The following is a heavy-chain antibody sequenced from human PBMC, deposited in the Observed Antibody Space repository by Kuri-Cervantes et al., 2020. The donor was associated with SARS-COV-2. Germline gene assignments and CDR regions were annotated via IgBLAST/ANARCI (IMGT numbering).Heavy chain of an antibody. J-gene: IGHJ6*02. D-gene: IGHD3-10*01. CDR3: ARAGSGNHYIPFYYSGLDV. Sequence: GESLKISCEAPGFAFRGSAMHWVRQAPGKGLEWVALISSDGSIRHYGDSVKGRFIISREDSKNTLYLQMNSLRVEDTAVYYCARAGSGNHYIPFYYSGLDVWGQGITVTVSS. CDR1: GFAFRGSA. V-gene: IGHV3-30*03. CDR2: ISSDGSIR.